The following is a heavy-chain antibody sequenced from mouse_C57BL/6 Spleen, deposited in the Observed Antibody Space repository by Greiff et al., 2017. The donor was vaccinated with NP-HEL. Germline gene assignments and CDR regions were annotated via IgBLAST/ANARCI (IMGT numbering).Heavy chain of an antibody. CDR3: ARPEMYGYDAWFAY. D-gene: IGHD2-2*01. V-gene: IGHV1-26*01. J-gene: IGHJ3*01. CDR2: INPKNGGT. Sequence: EVQLQQSGPELVKPGASVKISCKASGYTFTDYYMNWVKQSHGKSLEWIGDINPKNGGTSYNQKFKGKATLTVDKSSRPAYMELRSLTSEDSAVYYCARPEMYGYDAWFAYWGQGTLVTVSA. CDR1: GYTFTDYY.